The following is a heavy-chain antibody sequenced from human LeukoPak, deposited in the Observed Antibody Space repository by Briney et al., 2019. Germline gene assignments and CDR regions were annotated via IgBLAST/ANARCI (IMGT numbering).Heavy chain of an antibody. Sequence: PGRSLRLSCAASGFTFSSYAMHWVRQAPGKGLEWVAVISYDGSNKYYADSVKGRFTISRDNSKNTLYLQMNSLRAEDTGVYYCAKGESRYYYDSSGYYPYYFDYWGQGPLVTVSS. V-gene: IGHV3-30*04. CDR3: AKGESRYYYDSSGYYPYYFDY. CDR2: ISYDGSNK. CDR1: GFTFSSYA. J-gene: IGHJ4*02. D-gene: IGHD3-22*01.